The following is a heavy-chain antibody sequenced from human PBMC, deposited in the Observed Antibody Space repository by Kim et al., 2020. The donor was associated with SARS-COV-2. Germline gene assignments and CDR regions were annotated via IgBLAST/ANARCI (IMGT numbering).Heavy chain of an antibody. CDR1: GFTFSSYA. CDR2: ISGSGGST. J-gene: IGHJ4*02. D-gene: IGHD6-19*01. Sequence: GGSLRLSCAASGFTFSSYAMSWVRQAPGKGLEWVSAISGSGGSTYYADSVKGRITISRDNSKNTLYLQMNSLRAEDTAVYYCANALVYSSGWSDYWGQGTLVTVSS. V-gene: IGHV3-23*01. CDR3: ANALVYSSGWSDY.